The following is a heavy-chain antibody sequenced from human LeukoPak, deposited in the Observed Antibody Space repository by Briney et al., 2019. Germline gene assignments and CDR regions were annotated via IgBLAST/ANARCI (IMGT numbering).Heavy chain of an antibody. J-gene: IGHJ6*03. D-gene: IGHD3-10*01. CDR2: IIPIFGTA. Sequence: SVKVSCKASGGTFSSYAISWVRQAPGQGLEWMGGIIPIFGTANYAQKFQGRVTITADKSTSTAYMELSSLRSEDTAVYYCARGIRSITMVRGDYYYYMDVWGKGTTVTVSS. CDR1: GGTFSSYA. CDR3: ARGIRSITMVRGDYYYYMDV. V-gene: IGHV1-69*06.